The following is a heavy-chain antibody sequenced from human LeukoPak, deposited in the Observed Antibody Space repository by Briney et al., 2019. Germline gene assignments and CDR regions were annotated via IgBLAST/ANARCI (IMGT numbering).Heavy chain of an antibody. CDR3: ARVHDYVWGSIYYFDY. J-gene: IGHJ4*02. CDR2: INHGGST. V-gene: IGHV4-34*01. CDR1: GGSFSGYY. Sequence: SETLSLTCAVYGGSFSGYYWSWIRQPPGKGLEWIGEINHGGSTNYNPSLKSRVTISVDTSKNQFSLKLSSVTAADTAVYYCARVHDYVWGSIYYFDYWGQGTLVTVSS. D-gene: IGHD3-16*01.